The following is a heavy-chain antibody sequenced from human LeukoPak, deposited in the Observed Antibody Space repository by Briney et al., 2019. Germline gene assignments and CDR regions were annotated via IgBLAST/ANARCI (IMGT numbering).Heavy chain of an antibody. J-gene: IGHJ4*02. CDR1: GMMFSSYE. V-gene: IGHV3-48*03. D-gene: IGHD3-22*01. CDR2: ISSSGNTR. Sequence: PGGSLTLSCTASGMMFSSYEMFWVRQAPGKGLQWISYISSSGNTRKYADSVKGRFTISRDNAKKSLQLETSGLRGDDSAIYYCASAMLASDSSGYYTSDYLEHWGQGTLVSVSS. CDR3: ASAMLASDSSGYYTSDYLEH.